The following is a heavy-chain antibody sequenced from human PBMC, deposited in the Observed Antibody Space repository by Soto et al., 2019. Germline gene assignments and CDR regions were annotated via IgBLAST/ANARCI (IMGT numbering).Heavy chain of an antibody. Sequence: ASVKVSCKASGGTFSSYAISWVRQAPGQGLEWMGWISAYNGNTNYAQKLQGRVTMTTDTSTSTAYMELRSLRSDDTAVYYCARGAVAGNFDYWGQGTLVTVSS. V-gene: IGHV1-18*01. CDR3: ARGAVAGNFDY. J-gene: IGHJ4*02. D-gene: IGHD6-19*01. CDR2: ISAYNGNT. CDR1: GGTFSSYA.